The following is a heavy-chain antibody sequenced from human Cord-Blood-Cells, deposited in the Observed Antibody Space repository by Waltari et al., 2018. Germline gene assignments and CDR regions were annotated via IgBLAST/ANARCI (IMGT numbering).Heavy chain of an antibody. J-gene: IGHJ4*02. CDR1: GFPFSSYS. D-gene: IGHD6-19*01. CDR3: ARETDSSGWYYFDY. Sequence: EVQLVESGGGLVKPGGSLRLSCAASGFPFSSYSMNWVRQAPGKGLEWVSSISSSSSYRYYADSVKGRFTISRDNAKNSLYLQMNSLRAEDTAVYYCARETDSSGWYYFDYWGQGTLVTVSS. V-gene: IGHV3-21*01. CDR2: ISSSSSYR.